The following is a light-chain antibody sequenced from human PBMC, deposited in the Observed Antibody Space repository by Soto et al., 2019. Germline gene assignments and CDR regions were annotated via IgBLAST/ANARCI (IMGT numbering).Light chain of an antibody. Sequence: QSALTQPACVSGSPGQSITISCTGTNSDVGAFEYVSWYQQHPGKAPKILIYEVSNRPSGVSNRFSGSKSGNTASLTISGLQAEDEADYYCSSYTGSTTVVFGGGTKVTVL. CDR1: NSDVGAFEY. J-gene: IGLJ2*01. V-gene: IGLV2-14*01. CDR3: SSYTGSTTVV. CDR2: EVS.